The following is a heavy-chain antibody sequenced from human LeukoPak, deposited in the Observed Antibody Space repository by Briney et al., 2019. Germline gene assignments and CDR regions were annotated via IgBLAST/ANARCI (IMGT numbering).Heavy chain of an antibody. J-gene: IGHJ4*02. Sequence: PSETLSLTCTVSGGSIRTTSYYWGWIRQPPGKGLEWIATIYYSGSTYYNPSLKSRLTISVDTSKNQFSLKLRSVTAADTALYYCASTSPKYYYESSGYSSLFDNWGQGTLVTVSS. CDR1: GGSIRTTSYY. D-gene: IGHD3-22*01. V-gene: IGHV4-39*07. CDR3: ASTSPKYYYESSGYSSLFDN. CDR2: IYYSGST.